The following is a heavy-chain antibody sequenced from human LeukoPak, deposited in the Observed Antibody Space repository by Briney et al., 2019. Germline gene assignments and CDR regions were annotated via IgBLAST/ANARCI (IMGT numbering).Heavy chain of an antibody. J-gene: IGHJ6*02. Sequence: GSSVKVSCKASGGTFSSYAISWVRQAPGQGLEWMGRIIPILGIANYAQKFQGRVTITADKSTSTAYMELSSLRSEDTAVYYCVSEHGDYVRYYGMDVWGQGTTVTVSS. CDR3: VSEHGDYVRYYGMDV. CDR2: IIPILGIA. V-gene: IGHV1-69*04. CDR1: GGTFSSYA. D-gene: IGHD4-17*01.